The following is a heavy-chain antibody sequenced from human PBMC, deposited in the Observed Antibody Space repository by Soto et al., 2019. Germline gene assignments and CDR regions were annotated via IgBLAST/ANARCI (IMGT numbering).Heavy chain of an antibody. V-gene: IGHV1-18*01. CDR2: ISAYNHNT. J-gene: IGHJ4*02. CDR1: GYRFNSYG. Sequence: QVQLVQSGAEVKKPGASVKVSCKASGYRFNSYGISWVGQAPGQGLEWMGWISAYNHNTKYAQKFQDRVTMTTDTYKSTAYLDLTSLRSDDTAVYYCARDNPLPANHYARRSHYSPLDFWGQGTLVTVFS. CDR3: ARDNPLPANHYARRSHYSPLDF. D-gene: IGHD3-22*01.